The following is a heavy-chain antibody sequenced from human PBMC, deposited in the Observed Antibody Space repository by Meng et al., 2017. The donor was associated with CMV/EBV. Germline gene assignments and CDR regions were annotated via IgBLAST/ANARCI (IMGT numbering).Heavy chain of an antibody. CDR3: ARVRGDIVVVPATNWFDP. CDR1: SRGSYY. D-gene: IGHD2-2*01. V-gene: IGHV4-61*01. CDR2: IYYSGST. J-gene: IGHJ5*02. Sequence: SRGSYYWSWIRQPPGKGLEWIGYIYYSGSTNYTPSLKSRVTISVDTSKNQFSLKLSSVTAADTAVYYCARVRGDIVVVPATNWFDPWGQGTLVTVSS.